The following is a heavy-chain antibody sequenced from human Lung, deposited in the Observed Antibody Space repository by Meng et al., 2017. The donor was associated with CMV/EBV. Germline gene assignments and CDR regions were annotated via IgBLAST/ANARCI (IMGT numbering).Heavy chain of an antibody. CDR3: ARMGASGYLDY. D-gene: IGHD3-3*01. J-gene: IGHJ4*02. V-gene: IGHV1-69*02. Sequence: SXXVSCKASGGTFNSYTINWVRQAPGQGLEWMGRIIPSLGIANYAQKFQGRVTITADKSSSTAYMELSSLRSEDTAVYFCARMGASGYLDYWGQGT. CDR2: IIPSLGIA. CDR1: GGTFNSYT.